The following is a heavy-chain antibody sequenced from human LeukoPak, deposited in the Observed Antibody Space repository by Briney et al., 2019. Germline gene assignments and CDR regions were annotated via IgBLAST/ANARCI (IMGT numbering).Heavy chain of an antibody. CDR3: ARGLATLLDAFDI. D-gene: IGHD2-15*01. CDR2: IYYSGST. CDR1: GGSISSYY. J-gene: IGHJ3*02. Sequence: SSETLSLTCTVSGGSISSYYWSWIRQPPGKGLEWIGSIYYSGSTYYNPSLKSRVTISVDTSKNQFSLKLSSVTAADTAVYYCARGLATLLDAFDIWGQGTMVTVSS. V-gene: IGHV4-59*12.